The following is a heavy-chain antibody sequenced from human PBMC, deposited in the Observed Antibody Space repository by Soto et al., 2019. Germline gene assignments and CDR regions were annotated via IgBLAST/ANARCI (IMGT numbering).Heavy chain of an antibody. D-gene: IGHD2-2*01. CDR1: GFTFSDYY. J-gene: IGHJ6*02. V-gene: IGHV3-11*01. CDR2: ISSSGRHM. CDR3: ARVYCSTTSCYGAV. Sequence: QVQLVESGGGLVKPGGSLRLSCAASGFTFSDYYMSWIRQAPGKGLEWVSYISSSGRHMFYADSVKGQFTISRDNAKNSLYLQMKSLRAEDTAVYYCARVYCSTTSCYGAVWGQGTTVTVSS.